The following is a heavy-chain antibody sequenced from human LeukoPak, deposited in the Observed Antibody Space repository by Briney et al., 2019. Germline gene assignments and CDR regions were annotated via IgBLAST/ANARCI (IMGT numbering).Heavy chain of an antibody. V-gene: IGHV3-11*04. D-gene: IGHD3-16*01. J-gene: IGHJ4*02. CDR1: GFTFSDYY. Sequence: PGGSLRLSCVASGFTFSDYYMNWIRQAPGKGLEWVSYISSGGNSIYYADSVKGRFTISRDNAKNSLYLQMNSLRAEDTAVYYCARVYVYGGAFDYWGQGTLVTVSS. CDR2: ISSGGNSI. CDR3: ARVYVYGGAFDY.